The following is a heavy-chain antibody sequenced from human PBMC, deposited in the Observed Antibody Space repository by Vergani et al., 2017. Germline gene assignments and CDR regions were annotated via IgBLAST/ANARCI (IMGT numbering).Heavy chain of an antibody. CDR1: GGSISSYY. V-gene: IGHV4-59*01. Sequence: QVQLQESGPGLVKPSETLSLTCTVSGGSISSYYWSWLRQPPGKGLEWIGYIYYSGSTNYNPSLKSRVTISVDTSKNQFSLKLSSVTAADTAVYYCARRYWSDAFDIWGQGTMVTVSS. D-gene: IGHD2-8*02. J-gene: IGHJ3*02. CDR2: IYYSGST. CDR3: ARRYWSDAFDI.